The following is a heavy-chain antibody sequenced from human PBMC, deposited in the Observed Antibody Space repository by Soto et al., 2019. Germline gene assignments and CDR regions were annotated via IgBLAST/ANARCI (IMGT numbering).Heavy chain of an antibody. V-gene: IGHV3-74*01. J-gene: IGHJ6*02. CDR1: GFTFSSFW. CDR2: INGDGRST. Sequence: GGSLRLSCAASGFTFSSFWMHWVRQIPGKGLVWVSRINGDGRSTAYADSVKGRFTISRDNAKNTLYLQMSSLRSEDTAVYYCARERTTISMDVWGQGTTVTVSS. D-gene: IGHD3-9*01. CDR3: ARERTTISMDV.